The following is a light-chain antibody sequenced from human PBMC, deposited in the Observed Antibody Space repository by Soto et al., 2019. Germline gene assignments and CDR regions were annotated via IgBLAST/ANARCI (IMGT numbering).Light chain of an antibody. V-gene: IGKV1-9*01. CDR3: QQSYNTPIT. J-gene: IGKJ5*01. CDR2: ASS. Sequence: IQLTQSPSSLSASVGDRVTVTCRASQGIGTYLVWYQQKSGKAPTVLIYASSTLQTGVPSRFSGSGSGTDFTLTISGLQPEDFATYFCQQSYNTPITFGQGTRLEI. CDR1: QGIGTY.